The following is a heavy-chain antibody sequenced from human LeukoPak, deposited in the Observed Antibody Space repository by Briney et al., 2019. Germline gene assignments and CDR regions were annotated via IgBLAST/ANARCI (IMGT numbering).Heavy chain of an antibody. J-gene: IGHJ4*02. CDR2: FDPEDGET. Sequence: ASVKVSCKVSGYTLTELSMHWVRQAPGKGLEWMGGFDPEDGETIYAQKFQGRVTMTEDTSTGTAYMELSSLRSEDTAVYYCATGRWSGFPFDYWGQGTLVTVSS. D-gene: IGHD3-3*01. CDR1: GYTLTELS. CDR3: ATGRWSGFPFDY. V-gene: IGHV1-24*01.